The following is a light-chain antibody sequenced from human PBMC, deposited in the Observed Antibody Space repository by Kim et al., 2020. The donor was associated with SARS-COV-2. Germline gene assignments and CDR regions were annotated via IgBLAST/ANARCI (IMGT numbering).Light chain of an antibody. CDR1: GLGSYY. J-gene: IGLJ1*01. CDR2: GKN. V-gene: IGLV3-19*01. Sequence: VALGQTVSSTCQGDGLGSYYASSYQQKPGQAPVLVIYGKNNRPSGIPDRFSGSSSGNTASLTITGAQAEDEADYYCNSRDSSGNHVFGTGTKVTVL. CDR3: NSRDSSGNHV.